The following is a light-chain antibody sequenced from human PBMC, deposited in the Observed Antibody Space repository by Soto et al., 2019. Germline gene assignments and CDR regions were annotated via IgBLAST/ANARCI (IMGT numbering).Light chain of an antibody. V-gene: IGKV1-39*01. CDR3: QQYNRYPYT. J-gene: IGKJ2*01. Sequence: DIQMTQSPSSLSASVGDRVTITCRASQSISSYLNWYQQKPGKAPKLLIYAASSLQSGVPSRFSGSGSGTDFTLTISSLQPDDFATYYCQQYNRYPYTFGQGTKLEIK. CDR2: AAS. CDR1: QSISSY.